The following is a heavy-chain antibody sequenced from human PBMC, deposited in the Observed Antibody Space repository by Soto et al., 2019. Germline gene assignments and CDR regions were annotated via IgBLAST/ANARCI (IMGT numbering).Heavy chain of an antibody. CDR1: GGSISSGDYY. CDR3: ARGAGRCSSTSCYARTYYYGMDV. V-gene: IGHV4-30-4*01. CDR2: IYYSGST. Sequence: QVQLQESGPGLVKPSQTLSLTCTVSGGSISSGDYYWSWIRQPPGNGLEWIGYIYYSGSTYYNQSLMSRVAISVDTSKNQFSLKLSSVTAADTAVYFCARGAGRCSSTSCYARTYYYGMDVWGHGTTVTVSS. D-gene: IGHD2-2*01. J-gene: IGHJ6*02.